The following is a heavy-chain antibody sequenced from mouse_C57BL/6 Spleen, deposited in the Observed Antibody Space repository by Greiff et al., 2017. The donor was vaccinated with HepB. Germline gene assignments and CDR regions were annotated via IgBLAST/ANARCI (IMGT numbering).Heavy chain of an antibody. Sequence: EVHLVESGGGLVKPGGSLKLSCAASGFTFSDYGMHWVRQAPEKGLEWVAYISSGSSTIYYADTVKGRFTISRDNAKNTLFLQMTSLRSEDTAMYYCARDCFYAMDYWGQGTSVTVSS. J-gene: IGHJ4*01. CDR1: GFTFSDYG. V-gene: IGHV5-17*01. CDR3: ARDCFYAMDY. CDR2: ISSGSSTI.